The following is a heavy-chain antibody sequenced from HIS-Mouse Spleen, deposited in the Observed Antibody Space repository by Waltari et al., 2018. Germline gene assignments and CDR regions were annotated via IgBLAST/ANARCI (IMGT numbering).Heavy chain of an antibody. Sequence: QLQLQESGPGLGKPSATLSLTCTVSGGPISSSSYYCGWLRQPPGKGLEWIGCIYYSGSTYYNPSLKSRVTISVDTSKTQFSLKLSSVTAADTAVYYCAREIPYSSSWYDWYFDLWGRGTLVTVSS. V-gene: IGHV4-39*07. D-gene: IGHD6-13*01. CDR1: GGPISSSSYY. CDR3: AREIPYSSSWYDWYFDL. J-gene: IGHJ2*01. CDR2: IYYSGST.